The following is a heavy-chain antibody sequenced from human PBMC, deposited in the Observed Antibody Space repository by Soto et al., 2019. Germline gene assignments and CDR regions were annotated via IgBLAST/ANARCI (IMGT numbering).Heavy chain of an antibody. CDR2: ITTGGETT. Sequence: GGSLRLSCVASGFIFTDYSMTWIRQAPGKGLEWVSYITTGGETTLYADSVKGRFTISRDNAKKALSLEMNSLRVDDTAVYYCARDQLILPAHDFFYGSDVWGQGAKVPVSS. CDR1: GFIFTDYS. J-gene: IGHJ6*02. D-gene: IGHD2-21*02. CDR3: ARDQLILPAHDFFYGSDV. V-gene: IGHV3-11*01.